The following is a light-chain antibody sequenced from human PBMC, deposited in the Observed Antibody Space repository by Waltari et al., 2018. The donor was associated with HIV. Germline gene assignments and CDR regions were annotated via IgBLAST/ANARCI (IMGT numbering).Light chain of an antibody. J-gene: IGLJ1*01. Sequence: QSVLTQPPSVSEAPRQRVTISCSGSSSNIGNNAVNWYQQLPGKAPKLLIYYDDLRPSGVSDRFSGSKSGTSASLAFSGLQSEDEADYYCAAWDDSLNGYVFGTGTKVTVL. CDR1: SSNIGNNA. CDR3: AAWDDSLNGYV. V-gene: IGLV1-36*01. CDR2: YDD.